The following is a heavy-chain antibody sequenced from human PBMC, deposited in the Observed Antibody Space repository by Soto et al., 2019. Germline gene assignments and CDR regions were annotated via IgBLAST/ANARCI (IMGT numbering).Heavy chain of an antibody. CDR2: IRRKADGGTT. Sequence: EVQLVESGGGLVQPGRSLRLSCSASGFNFGAYAMSWVRQPPGKGLEWVGLIRRKADGGTTDYAASVKGRFTISRDESKSIAYLQMNSLKIEDTAVYYCTRSLAIDFDSWGQGTLVTVSS. J-gene: IGHJ4*02. V-gene: IGHV3-49*04. CDR1: GFNFGAYA. CDR3: TRSLAIDFDS.